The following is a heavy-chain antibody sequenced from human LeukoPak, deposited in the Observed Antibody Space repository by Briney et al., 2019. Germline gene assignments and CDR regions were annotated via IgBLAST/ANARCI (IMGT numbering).Heavy chain of an antibody. CDR1: GGSISSYY. V-gene: IGHV4-59*01. J-gene: IGHJ4*02. D-gene: IGHD3-22*01. CDR2: VYYSGST. Sequence: PSETLSLTCTVPGGSISSYYWSWIRQSPGKGLEWIGYVYYSGSTNYSPSLKSRVTISVDTSKNQFSLNLRSVTAADTAVYYCASVQYFESSGIIDYWGQGTLVTVSS. CDR3: ASVQYFESSGIIDY.